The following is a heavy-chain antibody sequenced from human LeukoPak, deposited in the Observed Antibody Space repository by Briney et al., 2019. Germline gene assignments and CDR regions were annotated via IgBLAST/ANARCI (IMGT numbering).Heavy chain of an antibody. CDR1: GFTFSSYW. J-gene: IGHJ4*02. CDR2: IKQDGSEK. CDR3: ARDSNGAPFDY. Sequence: GGSLRLSCAASGFTFSSYWMSWVRQAPGKGLEWVANIKQDGSEKYYVDSVKGRFTISRDNAKNPLYLQMNSLRAEDTAVYYCARDSNGAPFDYWGQGTLVTVSS. V-gene: IGHV3-7*01. D-gene: IGHD1-1*01.